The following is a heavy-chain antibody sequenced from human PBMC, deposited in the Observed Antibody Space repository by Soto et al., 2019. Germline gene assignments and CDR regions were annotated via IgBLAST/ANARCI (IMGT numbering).Heavy chain of an antibody. J-gene: IGHJ4*02. D-gene: IGHD5-12*01. CDR2: IDNYGIGT. V-gene: IGHV3-74*01. CDR3: ARIGGFDVFDY. CDR1: GFTFSRHW. Sequence: GGSLRLSCEASGFTFSRHWMHWVRRVPGKGLAWVSRIDNYGIGTGYADSVKGRFTISRDNAKNTLYLQMDGLRVDDTGVYYCARIGGFDVFDYWGQGALVTVSS.